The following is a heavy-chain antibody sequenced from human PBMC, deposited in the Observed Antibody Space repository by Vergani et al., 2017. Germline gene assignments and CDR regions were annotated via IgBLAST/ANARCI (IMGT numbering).Heavy chain of an antibody. J-gene: IGHJ4*02. V-gene: IGHV4-4*03. Sequence: QVQLQESGSGLVKPPGTLSLPCAVSGDSISSNNCWTWVRQPPGKGLEWIGEICHTEDTKYSPSLKSRVTVSVDESRNLFSLRLNSVTAAGTAVYYCATIGYRRWGYYFDYWGQGILVTVSS. CDR2: ICHTEDT. CDR1: GDSISSNNC. CDR3: ATIGYRRWGYYFDY. D-gene: IGHD2-2*02.